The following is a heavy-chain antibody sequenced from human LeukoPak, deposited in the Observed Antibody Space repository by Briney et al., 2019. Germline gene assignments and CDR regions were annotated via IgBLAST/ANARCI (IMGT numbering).Heavy chain of an antibody. CDR3: GKEMTSMVTVEY. Sequence: PGGSLRLSCVASGFTFSTSAMSWVRQAPGKGLEGVSSISGSGGKTYYAYSVKGRFTISRDNSQNTLYLYMNSLRADDTAVYYCGKEMTSMVTVEYWGQGTLVTVSS. CDR1: GFTFSTSA. V-gene: IGHV3-23*01. CDR2: ISGSGGKT. J-gene: IGHJ4*02. D-gene: IGHD5-18*01.